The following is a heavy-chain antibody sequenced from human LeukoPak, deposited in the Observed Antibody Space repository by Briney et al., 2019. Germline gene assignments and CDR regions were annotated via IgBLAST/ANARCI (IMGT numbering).Heavy chain of an antibody. CDR1: GFTFTNSA. D-gene: IGHD3-10*01. V-gene: IGHV1-58*02. J-gene: IGHJ4*02. CDR3: AADSSHGSSWDS. Sequence: SVKVSCKASGFTFTNSAMQWVRQARGQRLEWIGWIVVASGNTKYAQKFQERVTITRDMSTSTAYMELSSLRSEDTAVYYCAADSSHGSSWDSWGQGTLVTVSS. CDR2: IVVASGNT.